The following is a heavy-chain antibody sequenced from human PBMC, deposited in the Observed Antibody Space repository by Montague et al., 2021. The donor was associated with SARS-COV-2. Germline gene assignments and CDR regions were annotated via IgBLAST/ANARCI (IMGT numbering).Heavy chain of an antibody. CDR3: AREGIVGGTGFGY. Sequence: SLILSCAASGFTFSSYAMHWVRQAPVKGLEWVAVISYDGSNKYYXDSVKGRFTISRDNSKNTLYLQMNSLRAEDTAVYYCAREGIVGGTGFGYWGQGTLVTVSS. V-gene: IGHV3-30*04. D-gene: IGHD1-26*01. CDR1: GFTFSSYA. CDR2: ISYDGSNK. J-gene: IGHJ4*02.